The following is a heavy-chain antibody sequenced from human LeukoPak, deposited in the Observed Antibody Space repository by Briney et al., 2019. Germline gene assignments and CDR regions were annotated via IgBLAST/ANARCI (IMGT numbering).Heavy chain of an antibody. CDR3: AKTYYYDSSGYYYGPPIDY. CDR1: GFTFSSYA. V-gene: IGHV3-23*01. D-gene: IGHD3-22*01. CDR2: ISGSGSRT. J-gene: IGHJ4*02. Sequence: GGSLRLSCAASGFTFSSYAMSWVRQAPGKGLEWVSTISGSGSRTYYPDSVKGRFTISRDNSKNTLYLQMNSLRAEDTAVYYCAKTYYYDSSGYYYGPPIDYWGQGTLVTVSS.